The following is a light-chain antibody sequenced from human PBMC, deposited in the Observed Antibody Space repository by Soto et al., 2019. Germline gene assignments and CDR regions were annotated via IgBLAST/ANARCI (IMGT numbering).Light chain of an antibody. Sequence: QSALTQPASVSGSPGQSVTISCTGTTTDVGGYNYVSWYQQLPGKAPKLMIFEVSNRPSGVSLRFSGSKSGNTACLTISGLQAEDEADYYCSSYTSSSTRVFGTGTKLTVL. V-gene: IGLV2-14*01. J-gene: IGLJ1*01. CDR1: TTDVGGYNY. CDR2: EVS. CDR3: SSYTSSSTRV.